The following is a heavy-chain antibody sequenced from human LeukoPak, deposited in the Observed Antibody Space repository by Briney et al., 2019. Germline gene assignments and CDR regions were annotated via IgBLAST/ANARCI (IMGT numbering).Heavy chain of an antibody. CDR2: ISDGSAGT. CDR1: GFTFNNCA. J-gene: IGHJ4*02. Sequence: GGSLRLSCAASGFTFNNCAMSWVRQPPGKGLEWVSSISDGSAGTYYADSVKGRFTISRDNSKNTLSLQMNSLRAEDTAVYYCAKGLYYYASGRTLWDYWGQGTLVTVSS. V-gene: IGHV3-23*01. CDR3: AKGLYYYASGRTLWDY. D-gene: IGHD3-10*01.